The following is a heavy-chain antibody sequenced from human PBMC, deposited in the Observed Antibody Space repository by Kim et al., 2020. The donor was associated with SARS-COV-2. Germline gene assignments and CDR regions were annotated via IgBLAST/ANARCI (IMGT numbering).Heavy chain of an antibody. CDR3: ARDSHYFYYYGMDV. J-gene: IGHJ6*02. CDR1: GFTFSRYE. V-gene: IGHV3-48*03. CDR2: ISNGGNTK. Sequence: GGSLRLSCAASGFTFSRYEMNWVRQPPGKGLEWVAYISNGGNTKYYAAYVKGRFTISRDNAKNSVYLQMNSLRAEDTAVYYCARDSHYFYYYGMDVWGQGTTVTVS.